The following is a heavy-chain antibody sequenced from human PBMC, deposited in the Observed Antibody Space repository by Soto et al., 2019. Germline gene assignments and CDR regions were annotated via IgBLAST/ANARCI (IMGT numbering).Heavy chain of an antibody. D-gene: IGHD6-6*01. CDR1: GASIATSADY. CDR2: IYDSGKT. CDR3: ARIIAARPDF. V-gene: IGHV4-39*01. Sequence: SETLSLTCTVSGASIATSADYWGWIRRPPGRVLEWVGGIYDSGKTFYNPSLKSRVTISVDTSKNQFSLKLDSVTAADTAVYYCARIIAARPDFWGQGTLVTVSS. J-gene: IGHJ4*02.